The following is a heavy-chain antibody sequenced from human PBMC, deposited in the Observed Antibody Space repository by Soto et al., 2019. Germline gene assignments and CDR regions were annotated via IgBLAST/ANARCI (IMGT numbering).Heavy chain of an antibody. CDR2: IYYSGST. Sequence: SETLSLTCTVSGGSISSYYWSWIRQPPGKGLEWIGYIYYSGSTNYNPSLKSRVTISVDTSKNQFSLKLSSVTAADTAVYYCARLYYDFWSGYPLSSYYYYYMDVWGKGTTVTVSS. CDR1: GGSISSYY. D-gene: IGHD3-3*01. V-gene: IGHV4-59*01. CDR3: ARLYYDFWSGYPLSSYYYYYMDV. J-gene: IGHJ6*03.